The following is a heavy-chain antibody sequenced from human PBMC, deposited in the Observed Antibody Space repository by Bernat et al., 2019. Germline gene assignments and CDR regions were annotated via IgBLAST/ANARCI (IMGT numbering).Heavy chain of an antibody. V-gene: IGHV3-23*01. CDR1: GFTFSSYA. CDR2: ISGSGGST. CDR3: AKDFGRYSGYPYDAFDI. Sequence: EVQLLESGGGLVQPGGSLRLSCAASGFTFSSYAMTWVRQAPRKGLEWVSGISGSGGSTYYADSVKGRFTISRDNSKNTLYLQMNSMRAEDTAVYYCAKDFGRYSGYPYDAFDIWGQGTMVTVSS. D-gene: IGHD5-12*01. J-gene: IGHJ3*02.